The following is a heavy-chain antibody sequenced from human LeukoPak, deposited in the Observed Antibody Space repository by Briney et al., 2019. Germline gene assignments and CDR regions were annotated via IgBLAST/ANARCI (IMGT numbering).Heavy chain of an antibody. CDR3: AKDQSHYCGSGSYEY. V-gene: IGHV3-9*01. CDR2: ISRNSGSI. J-gene: IGHJ4*02. D-gene: IGHD3-10*01. CDR1: GFTFDDYA. Sequence: PGRSLRLSCAASGFTFDDYAMHWVRQAPGKGLEWVSGISRNSGSIGYADSVKGRFTISRDNAKNSLYLQMNSLRAEDTALYYCAKDQSHYCGSGSYEYWGQGTLVTVSS.